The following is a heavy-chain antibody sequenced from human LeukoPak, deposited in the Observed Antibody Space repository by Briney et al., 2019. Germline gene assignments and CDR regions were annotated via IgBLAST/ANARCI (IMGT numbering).Heavy chain of an antibody. CDR1: GGTFSSYV. D-gene: IGHD2-2*01. CDR2: IIPIFGTA. Sequence: ASVTVSCKASGGTFSSYVISWVRQAPGQGLEWMGGIIPIFGTANYAQKFQGRVTITTDESTSTAYMELSSLRSEDTAVYYCARSPRYCSSTSCYSPPATPYYYYMDVWGKGTTVTVSS. CDR3: ARSPRYCSSTSCYSPPATPYYYYMDV. J-gene: IGHJ6*03. V-gene: IGHV1-69*05.